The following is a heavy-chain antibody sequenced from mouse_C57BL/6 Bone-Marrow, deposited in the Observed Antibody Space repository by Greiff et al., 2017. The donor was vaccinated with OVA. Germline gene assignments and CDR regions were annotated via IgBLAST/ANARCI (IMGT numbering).Heavy chain of an antibody. Sequence: VQLQQSGAELARPGASVKLSCKASGYTFTSYGISWVKQRTGQGLEWIGEIYPRSGNTYYNEKFKGKATLTADKSSSTAYMELRSLTSEDSAVYFVAKSGGNYDYAMDYWGQGPAVNVSS. D-gene: IGHD2-1*01. J-gene: IGHJ4*01. V-gene: IGHV1-81*01. CDR2: IYPRSGNT. CDR1: GYTFTSYG. CDR3: AKSGGNYDYAMDY.